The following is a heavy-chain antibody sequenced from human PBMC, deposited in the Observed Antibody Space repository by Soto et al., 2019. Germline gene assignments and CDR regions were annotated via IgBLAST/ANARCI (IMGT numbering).Heavy chain of an antibody. CDR1: GFTFSSYA. CDR2: ISYDGSNK. CDR3: ARDHSSGWYEGNYYYYGMDV. Sequence: GGSLRLSCAASGFTFSSYAMHWVRQAPGKGLEWVAVISYDGSNKYYADSVKGRFTISRDNSKNTLYLQINSLRAEDTAVYYCARDHSSGWYEGNYYYYGMDVWGQGTTVTVSS. V-gene: IGHV3-30-3*01. D-gene: IGHD6-19*01. J-gene: IGHJ6*02.